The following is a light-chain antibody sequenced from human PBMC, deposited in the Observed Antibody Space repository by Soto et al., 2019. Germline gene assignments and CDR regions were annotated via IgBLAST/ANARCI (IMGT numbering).Light chain of an antibody. Sequence: SALTQPASVSGSPGQSITISCTGTSSDVGSYNYVSWHQQHPGQAPKLMIYEVTYRASGVPDRFSASKSGNTASLTISGLQAGDEADYYCSSYRSSSTYVFGTGTKLTVL. V-gene: IGLV2-14*01. CDR1: SSDVGSYNY. CDR2: EVT. CDR3: SSYRSSSTYV. J-gene: IGLJ1*01.